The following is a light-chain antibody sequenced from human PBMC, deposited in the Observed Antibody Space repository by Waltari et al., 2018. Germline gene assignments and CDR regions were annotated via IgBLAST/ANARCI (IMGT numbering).Light chain of an antibody. J-gene: IGLJ3*02. CDR3: SSYRTTNTWV. CDR2: EVN. Sequence: QSALTQPASVSGSPGQSITISCTGTSSDVGGYNYVPWYQQRPGKAPNLIIYEVNNRPSGVSNRLSGSKSGHTASLTISGLQPEDEADYYCSSYRTTNTWVFGGGTKLTVL. V-gene: IGLV2-14*01. CDR1: SSDVGGYNY.